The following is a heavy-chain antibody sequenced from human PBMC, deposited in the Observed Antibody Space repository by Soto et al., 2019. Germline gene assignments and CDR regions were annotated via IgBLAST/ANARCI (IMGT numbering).Heavy chain of an antibody. J-gene: IGHJ4*02. V-gene: IGHV4-30-4*01. Sequence: SSTXSLTWTVAVCCIISGYYYWSWIRKPPGKGLEWIGYIYYSGSTYYNPSLKSRVTISVDTSKNHFSLRTEDTAMYYCVRGGYSRSWERLEQWGKRTLVTVSS. CDR3: SRSWERLEQ. D-gene: IGHD3-10*02. CDR2: IYYSGST. CDR1: VCCIISGYYY.